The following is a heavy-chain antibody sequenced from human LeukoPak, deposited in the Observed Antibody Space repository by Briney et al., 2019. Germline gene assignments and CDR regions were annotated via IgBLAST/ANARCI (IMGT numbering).Heavy chain of an antibody. CDR3: ARLIVVVPAAIANWFDP. CDR1: GYRISTYW. J-gene: IGHJ5*02. Sequence: GESLKISCKVSGYRISTYWIAWVRQMPGKGLEWMGIIYPGDSETRYSPSFQGQVSISVDKSISIAYLQWSSLKASDTAMYYCARLIVVVPAAIANWFDPWGQGTLVTVSS. D-gene: IGHD2-2*01. V-gene: IGHV5-51*01. CDR2: IYPGDSET.